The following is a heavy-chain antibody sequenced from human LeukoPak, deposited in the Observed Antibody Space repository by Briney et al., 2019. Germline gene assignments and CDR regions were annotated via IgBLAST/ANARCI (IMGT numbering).Heavy chain of an antibody. V-gene: IGHV3-30*02. CDR3: AKELGQWLVRRDFDY. Sequence: GGSLRLSCAASGFTFSSYGMHWVRQAPGKGLEWLAFIWYDGSNKYYADSVKGRFTISRDNSKNTLYLQLNSLRAEDTAVYYCAKELGQWLVRRDFDYWGQGTLVTVSS. D-gene: IGHD6-19*01. CDR1: GFTFSSYG. CDR2: IWYDGSNK. J-gene: IGHJ4*02.